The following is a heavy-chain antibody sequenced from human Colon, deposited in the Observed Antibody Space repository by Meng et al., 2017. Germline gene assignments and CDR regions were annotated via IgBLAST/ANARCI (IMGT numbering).Heavy chain of an antibody. D-gene: IGHD4-17*01. V-gene: IGHV3-53*01. J-gene: IGHJ4*02. Sequence: GESLKISCAASGFTVSSNYMSWVRQAPGKGLEWVSVIYSGGSTYYADSVKGRFTISRDNSKNTLYLQMNSLRAEETAVYYCARSLLRCHFDYWGQGTLVTVSS. CDR1: GFTVSSNY. CDR2: IYSGGST. CDR3: ARSLLRCHFDY.